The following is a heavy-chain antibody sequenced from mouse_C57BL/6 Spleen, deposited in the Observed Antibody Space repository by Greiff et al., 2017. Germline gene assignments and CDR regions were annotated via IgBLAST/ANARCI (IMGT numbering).Heavy chain of an antibody. V-gene: IGHV1-15*01. Sequence: VQRVESGAELVRPGASVTLSCKASGYTFTDYEMHWVKQTPVHGLEWIGAIDPETGGTAYNQKFKGKAILTADKSSSTAYMELRSLTSEDSAVYYCTRGNWDDDYWGQGTTLTVSS. CDR2: IDPETGGT. CDR3: TRGNWDDDY. J-gene: IGHJ2*01. CDR1: GYTFTDYE. D-gene: IGHD4-1*01.